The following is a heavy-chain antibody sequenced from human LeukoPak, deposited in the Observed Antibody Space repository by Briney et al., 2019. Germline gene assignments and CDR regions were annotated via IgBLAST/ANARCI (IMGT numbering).Heavy chain of an antibody. Sequence: GASVRVSSKASGYTFTTYDINWVRQATGQGLEWMGWMNPNSGNTGYAQKFQGRVTITRNTSISTAYMELSSLRSEDTAVYYCARNGGNWPYYFDYWGQGTLVTVSS. J-gene: IGHJ4*02. CDR2: MNPNSGNT. CDR1: GYTFTTYD. D-gene: IGHD4-23*01. V-gene: IGHV1-8*03. CDR3: ARNGGNWPYYFDY.